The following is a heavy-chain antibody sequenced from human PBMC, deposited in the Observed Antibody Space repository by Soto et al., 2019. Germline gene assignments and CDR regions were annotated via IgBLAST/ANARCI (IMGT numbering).Heavy chain of an antibody. CDR3: ARISLFPDAFDI. J-gene: IGHJ3*02. D-gene: IGHD3-16*02. Sequence: EVQLVESGGGLVKPGGSPRLSCAASEFTFSSYSMNWVRQAPGKGLEWVSSISSSSSYIYYADSVKGRFTISRDNAKNSLYLQMNSLRAEDTAVYYCARISLFPDAFDIWGQGTMVTVSS. CDR2: ISSSSSYI. CDR1: EFTFSSYS. V-gene: IGHV3-21*01.